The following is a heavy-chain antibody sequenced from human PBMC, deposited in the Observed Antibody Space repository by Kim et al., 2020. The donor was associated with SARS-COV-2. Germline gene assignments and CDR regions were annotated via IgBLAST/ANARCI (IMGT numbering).Heavy chain of an antibody. Sequence: GGSLRLSCAASGFTFSRYWMHWVRQAPGKGLVWVSHINGDGRSTSYADSVKGRVTISRDNAKNTLYLQMNSLRAEDTAVYYCARGGSGSLDYWGQDTLVT. CDR2: INGDGRST. J-gene: IGHJ4*02. D-gene: IGHD3-16*01. V-gene: IGHV3-74*01. CDR3: ARGGSGSLDY. CDR1: GFTFSRYW.